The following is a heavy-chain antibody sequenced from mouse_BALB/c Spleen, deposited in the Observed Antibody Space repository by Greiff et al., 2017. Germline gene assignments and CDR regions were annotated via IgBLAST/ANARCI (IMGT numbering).Heavy chain of an antibody. V-gene: IGHV1-14*01. J-gene: IGHJ4*01. CDR1: GYTFTSYV. Sequence: VQLKESGPELVKPGASVKMSCKASGYTFTSYVMHWVKQKPGQGLEWIGYINPYNDGTKYNEKFKGKATLTSDKSSSTAYMELSSLTSEDSAVYYCARSGYRYLYAMDYWGQGTSVTVSS. CDR3: ARSGYRYLYAMDY. CDR2: INPYNDGT. D-gene: IGHD2-14*01.